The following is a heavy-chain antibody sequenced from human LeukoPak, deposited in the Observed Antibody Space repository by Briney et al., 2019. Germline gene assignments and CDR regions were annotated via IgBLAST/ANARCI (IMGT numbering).Heavy chain of an antibody. Sequence: PGGSLRLSCAASGFTFSNSAMHWVRQGPGKGLEWVSYIAHHGNNKYYADSVKGRFTISRDNSKRTLYLQMNSLRGDDTAVYYCVKDGSWSCTDWGQGTLVTDSS. J-gene: IGHJ4*02. CDR2: IAHHGNNK. V-gene: IGHV3-30*02. CDR3: VKDGSWSCTD. D-gene: IGHD2-8*02. CDR1: GFTFSNSA.